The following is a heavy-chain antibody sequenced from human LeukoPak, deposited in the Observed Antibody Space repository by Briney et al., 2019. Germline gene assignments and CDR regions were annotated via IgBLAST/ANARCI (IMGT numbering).Heavy chain of an antibody. CDR3: AKDLAHCTNGVCSFGFDY. J-gene: IGHJ4*02. Sequence: GGSLRLSCAASGFTFSGYAMSWVRQAPGKGLEWVSAISGSGGSTYCADSVKGRFTISRDNSKNTLYLQMNSLRAEDTAVYYCAKDLAHCTNGVCSFGFDYWGQGTLVTVSS. V-gene: IGHV3-23*01. CDR1: GFTFSGYA. D-gene: IGHD2-8*01. CDR2: ISGSGGST.